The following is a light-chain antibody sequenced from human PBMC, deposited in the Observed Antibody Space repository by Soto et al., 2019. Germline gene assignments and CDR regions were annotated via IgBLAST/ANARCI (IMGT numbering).Light chain of an antibody. CDR3: SSYTSSSTVV. CDR1: SSDVGGYNY. CDR2: DVS. Sequence: QSVLTQPASVSGSPGQSITISCTGTSSDVGGYNYVSWYQQHPGKAPKLMIYDVSNRPSGVSNRFSGSKSGNTASLTTSGLQAEDEADYYCSSYTSSSTVVFCGGTKLTV. J-gene: IGLJ2*01. V-gene: IGLV2-14*01.